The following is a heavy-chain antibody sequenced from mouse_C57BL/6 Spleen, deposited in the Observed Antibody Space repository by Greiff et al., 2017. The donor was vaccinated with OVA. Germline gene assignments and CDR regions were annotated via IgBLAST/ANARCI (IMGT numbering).Heavy chain of an antibody. CDR1: GYTFTDHT. Sequence: VQLQQSDAELVKPGASVKISCKVSGYTFTDHTIHWMKQRPEQGLEWIGYIYPRDGSTKYNEKFKGKATLTADKSSSTAYMQLNSLTSEDSAVYFCARTYGSSSYYYAMDYWGQGTSVTVSS. J-gene: IGHJ4*01. CDR3: ARTYGSSSYYYAMDY. D-gene: IGHD1-1*01. V-gene: IGHV1-78*01. CDR2: IYPRDGST.